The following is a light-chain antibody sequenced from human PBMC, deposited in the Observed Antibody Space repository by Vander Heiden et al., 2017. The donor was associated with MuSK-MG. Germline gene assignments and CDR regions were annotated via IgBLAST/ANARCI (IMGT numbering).Light chain of an antibody. Sequence: DIKLTQSPSSLSASVGDRVTITCRASQSISSWLAWYQQKPGKAPKFLIYDASSLQSGVPSRFSGSGSGTEFTLTISSLQPDDFATYYCQHYKSYSWTFGQGTKVEI. V-gene: IGKV1-5*01. CDR3: QHYKSYSWT. CDR2: DAS. J-gene: IGKJ1*01. CDR1: QSISSW.